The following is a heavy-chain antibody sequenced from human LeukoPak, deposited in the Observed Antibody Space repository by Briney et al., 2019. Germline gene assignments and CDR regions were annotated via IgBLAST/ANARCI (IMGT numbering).Heavy chain of an antibody. V-gene: IGHV1-69*13. CDR2: IIPIFGTA. J-gene: IGHJ3*02. D-gene: IGHD3-16*01. Sequence: SVKVSCKASGGTFSSYAISWVRQAPGQGLEWMGGIIPIFGTANYAQKFQGRVTITADESTSTAYMELSSLRSEDTAVYYCARDREWGTKAFDTWGQGTMVTVSS. CDR1: GGTFSSYA. CDR3: ARDREWGTKAFDT.